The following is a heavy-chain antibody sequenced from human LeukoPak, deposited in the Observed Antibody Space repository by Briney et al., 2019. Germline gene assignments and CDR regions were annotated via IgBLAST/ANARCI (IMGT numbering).Heavy chain of an antibody. CDR1: GFTFSNAW. Sequence: PGGSLRLSCAASGFTFSNAWMSWVRQAPGKGLEWVGRIKSKTDGGTTDYAEPVKGRFTISREDSKNTLYLQMNSLKTEDTAVYYCTTDPSRICSSTSCYVVYMDVWGKGTTVTVSS. D-gene: IGHD2-2*01. V-gene: IGHV3-15*01. CDR2: IKSKTDGGTT. J-gene: IGHJ6*03. CDR3: TTDPSRICSSTSCYVVYMDV.